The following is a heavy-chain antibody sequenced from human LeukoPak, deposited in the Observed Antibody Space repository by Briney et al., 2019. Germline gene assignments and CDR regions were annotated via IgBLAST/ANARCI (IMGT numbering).Heavy chain of an antibody. CDR2: INHSGST. Sequence: SETLSPTCAVYGGSFSGYYWSWIRQPPGKGLEWIGEINHSGSTNYNPSLKSRVTISVDTSKNQFSLKLSSVTAADTAVYYCARGRSGDYVWGSYFDYWGQGTLVTVSS. CDR3: ARGRSGDYVWGSYFDY. CDR1: GGSFSGYY. J-gene: IGHJ4*02. V-gene: IGHV4-34*01. D-gene: IGHD3-16*01.